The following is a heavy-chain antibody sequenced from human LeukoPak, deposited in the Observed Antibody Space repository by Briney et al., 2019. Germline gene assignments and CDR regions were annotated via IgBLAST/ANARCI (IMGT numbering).Heavy chain of an antibody. D-gene: IGHD3-3*01. CDR3: AITPYDFWSGYYHWMGY. CDR2: IYTSGST. Sequence: SETLSLTCTVSGGSISSYYWSWIRQPAGKGLEWIGRIYTSGSTNYNPSLKSRVTMSVDTSKNQFSLKLSSVTAADTAVYYCAITPYDFWSGYYHWMGYWGQGTLVTVSS. CDR1: GGSISSYY. V-gene: IGHV4-4*07. J-gene: IGHJ4*02.